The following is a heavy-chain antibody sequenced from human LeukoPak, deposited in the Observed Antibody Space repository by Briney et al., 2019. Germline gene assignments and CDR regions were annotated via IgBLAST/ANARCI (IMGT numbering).Heavy chain of an antibody. J-gene: IGHJ5*02. Sequence: GGSLRLSCAASGFTFSSYGMHWVRQAPGKGLEWVSVIYSGGSTYYADSVKGRFTISRDNSKNTLYLQMNSLRAEDTAVYYCARLQYFDWTYGSWGQGTLVTVSS. CDR2: IYSGGST. CDR3: ARLQYFDWTYGS. CDR1: GFTFSSYG. V-gene: IGHV3-NL1*01. D-gene: IGHD3-9*01.